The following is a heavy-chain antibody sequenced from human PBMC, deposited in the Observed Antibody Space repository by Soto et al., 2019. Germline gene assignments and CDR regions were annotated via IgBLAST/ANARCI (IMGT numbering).Heavy chain of an antibody. Sequence: QVQLQESGPGLVKPSETLSLTCTVSGGSISSYYWSWIRQPPGKGLEWIGYIYYSGSTNYNPSLKSRVTISVDTSKNQFSLKLSSVTAADTAVYYCAKGGGVWDWGQGTLVTVSS. J-gene: IGHJ4*02. V-gene: IGHV4-59*01. CDR2: IYYSGST. D-gene: IGHD2-8*01. CDR3: AKGGGVWD. CDR1: GGSISSYY.